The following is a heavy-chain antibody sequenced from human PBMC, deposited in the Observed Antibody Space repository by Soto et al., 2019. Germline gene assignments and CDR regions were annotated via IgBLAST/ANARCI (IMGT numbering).Heavy chain of an antibody. V-gene: IGHV1-69*01. J-gene: IGHJ4*02. CDR1: GGIFSTYA. Sequence: QVQLVQSGAEVKKPGSSVKVSSKASGGIFSTYAISWLRQAPGQGLEWMGGIIPLFGTPNYAQRFQGRVTITADESTSTVYMELSRLRSEDTAVYYCARDRDDYGSGNYYNRIDFWGLGTLVTVSS. D-gene: IGHD3-10*01. CDR2: IIPLFGTP. CDR3: ARDRDDYGSGNYYNRIDF.